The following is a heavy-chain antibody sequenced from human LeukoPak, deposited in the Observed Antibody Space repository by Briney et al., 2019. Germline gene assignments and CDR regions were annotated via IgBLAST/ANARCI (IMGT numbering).Heavy chain of an antibody. Sequence: GGSLRLSCAASGFAFSSYTMGWVRQAPGKGLEWVSAIRGSGGSTYYADSVKGRFTISRDNSKNTLYVQMNSLRAEDTAVYYCAKKTSYCGGDCYPYYFDHWGQGTLVTVSS. D-gene: IGHD2-21*02. CDR3: AKKTSYCGGDCYPYYFDH. V-gene: IGHV3-23*01. CDR2: IRGSGGST. CDR1: GFAFSSYT. J-gene: IGHJ4*02.